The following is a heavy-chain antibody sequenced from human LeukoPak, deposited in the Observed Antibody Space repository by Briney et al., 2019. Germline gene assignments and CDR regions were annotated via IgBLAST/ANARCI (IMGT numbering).Heavy chain of an antibody. CDR1: GFMFSSYW. V-gene: IGHV3-7*01. D-gene: IGHD3-22*01. CDR2: IKDDGNMK. J-gene: IGHJ4*02. CDR3: ARDERGGYYVD. Sequence: PGGSLRLSCAASGFMFSSYWMSWVRQAPGRGLEWVANIKDDGNMKQYADSVRGRFTISRDNTKSSLYPQMSSLRAEDSAVYYCARDERGGYYVDWGQGTLVTVSS.